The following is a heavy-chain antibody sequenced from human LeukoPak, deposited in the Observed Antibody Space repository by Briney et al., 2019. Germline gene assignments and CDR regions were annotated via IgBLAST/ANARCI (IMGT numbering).Heavy chain of an antibody. D-gene: IGHD3-22*01. J-gene: IGHJ4*02. V-gene: IGHV4-4*07. CDR1: GGSITSYY. CDR3: ARASYSYDINGWVPFDY. CDR2: IYTSGST. Sequence: SETLSLTCTVSGGSITSYYWTWIRQPAGKGLEWIGRIYTSGSTNYNPSLKSRVTISGDTSKNQFSLRLSSVTAADTAVYYCARASYSYDINGWVPFDYWGQGTLVTVSS.